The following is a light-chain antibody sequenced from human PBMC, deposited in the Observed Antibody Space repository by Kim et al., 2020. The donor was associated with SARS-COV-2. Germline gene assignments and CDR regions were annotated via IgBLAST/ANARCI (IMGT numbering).Light chain of an antibody. J-gene: IGKJ1*01. V-gene: IGKV3-15*01. CDR3: QQYNNFPRT. Sequence: VSPVERATLSGRASQIVSSNLAWYQQEPGQAPRLVIYGASTRATAIPARFSGSGSATDFTLTISSLQSEDFAVYYCQQYNNFPRTFGQETKVDIK. CDR2: GAS. CDR1: QIVSSN.